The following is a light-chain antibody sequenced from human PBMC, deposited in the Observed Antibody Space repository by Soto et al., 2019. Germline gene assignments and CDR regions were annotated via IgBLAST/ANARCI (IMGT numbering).Light chain of an antibody. CDR3: LLSYSGTNWV. V-gene: IGLV7-46*01. CDR1: TGAVTSGNY. CDR2: DTT. Sequence: QAVVTQEPSLTVSPGGTVTLTCGSSTGAVTSGNYPYWFLKKPGQAPRTLIYDTTNKQSWTPARFSGSLLGGKAALTLAGAQTDDEADYYCLLSYSGTNWVFGGGTKLTVL. J-gene: IGLJ3*02.